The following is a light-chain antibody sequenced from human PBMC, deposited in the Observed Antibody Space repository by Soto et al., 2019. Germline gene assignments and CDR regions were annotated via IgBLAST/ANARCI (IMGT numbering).Light chain of an antibody. V-gene: IGLV4-69*01. CDR3: QTWGTGPFV. CDR2: LNSDGSH. J-gene: IGLJ1*01. CDR1: SGHSSYA. Sequence: QPVLTQSPSASASLGASVKLTCTLSSGHSSYAIAWHQQQPEKGPRYLMKLNSDGSHSKGDGIPDRFSGSSSGAERYLTISRRPSEDEADYYCQTWGTGPFVFGTGTKLTVL.